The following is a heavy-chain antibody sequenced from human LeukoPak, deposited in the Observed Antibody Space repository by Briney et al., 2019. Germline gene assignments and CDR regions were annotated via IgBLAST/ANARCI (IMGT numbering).Heavy chain of an antibody. J-gene: IGHJ4*02. CDR1: GITLSNYG. D-gene: IGHD3-10*01. Sequence: GGSLRLSCAVSGITLSNYGMSWVRQAPGKGLEWVAGLSGSGGGTNYADSVQGRFTISIDNPKNPLYLQMSSLRAEDTAVYFCAKRGVVIRVFLVGFHKEAYYFDSWGQGALVTVSS. V-gene: IGHV3-23*01. CDR3: AKRGVVIRVFLVGFHKEAYYFDS. CDR2: LSGSGGGT.